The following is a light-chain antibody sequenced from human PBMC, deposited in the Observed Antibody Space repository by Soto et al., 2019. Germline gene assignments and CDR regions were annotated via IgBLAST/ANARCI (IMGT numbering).Light chain of an antibody. CDR1: QSINNN. V-gene: IGKV3-15*01. CDR2: GAS. Sequence: EIVMTQSPATLSVSPGERATLSCRASQSINNNLAWYQQKRGQGPRLLIYGASSRATGTPARFSGSGSGTGFTLTISSLQSEDFAIYYCQRYNDCPLTFGGGTKVEIK. CDR3: QRYNDCPLT. J-gene: IGKJ4*01.